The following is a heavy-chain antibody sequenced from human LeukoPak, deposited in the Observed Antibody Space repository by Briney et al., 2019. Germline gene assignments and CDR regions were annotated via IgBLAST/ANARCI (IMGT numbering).Heavy chain of an antibody. D-gene: IGHD3-22*01. CDR1: GFTFSSYA. CDR2: ISSTSGYI. CDR3: ARDFWAIYYDISGPRD. V-gene: IGHV3-21*01. Sequence: GGSLRLSCAASGFTFSSYAMSWVRQAPGEGLEWVSYISSTSGYIHYADSVKGRFTISRDNAKNSLYLQMNSLRAEDTAVYYCARDFWAIYYDISGPRDWGQGTLVTVSS. J-gene: IGHJ4*02.